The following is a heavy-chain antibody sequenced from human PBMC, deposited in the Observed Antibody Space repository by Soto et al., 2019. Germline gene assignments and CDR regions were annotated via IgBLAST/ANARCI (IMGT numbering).Heavy chain of an antibody. CDR3: ARERPTAVTPGYFDY. CDR1: GGSISSGDYY. CDR2: IYYSGST. V-gene: IGHV4-30-4*01. Sequence: PSETLSLTCTVSGGSISSGDYYWSWIRQPPGKGLEWIGYIYYSGSTYYNPSLKSRVTISVDTSKNQFSLKLTSVTAADTAVYYCARERPTAVTPGYFDYWGQGTLVTVSS. J-gene: IGHJ4*02. D-gene: IGHD4-17*01.